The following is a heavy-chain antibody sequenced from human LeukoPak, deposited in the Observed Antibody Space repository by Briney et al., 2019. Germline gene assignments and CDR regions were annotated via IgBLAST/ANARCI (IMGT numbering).Heavy chain of an antibody. CDR2: ISGSGSHT. J-gene: IGHJ4*02. CDR1: GFTFSDYY. D-gene: IGHD6-13*01. Sequence: GGSLRLSCAASGFTFSDYYMSWIRQAPGKGLEWLSYISGSGSHTTYADSVRGRFTISRDNAKNSLSLQVNSLRADDTAVYYWARVGSSVAAGTPDYWGQGTLVTVSS. CDR3: ARVGSSVAAGTPDY. V-gene: IGHV3-11*06.